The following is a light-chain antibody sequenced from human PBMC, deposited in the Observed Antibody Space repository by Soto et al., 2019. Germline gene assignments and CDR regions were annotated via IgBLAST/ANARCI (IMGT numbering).Light chain of an antibody. J-gene: IGLJ1*01. CDR1: SSDVVSYNL. V-gene: IGLV2-14*02. CDR2: GVT. CDR3: SSYTTNGAPV. Sequence: QSVLTQPASVSGSPGQSITISCTGPSSDVVSYNLVSWYQQHPGKAPKLIIYGVTNRPSGVSDRFSGSKSGYTASLTISGLRAEDEADYYCSSYTTNGAPVFGTGTKVTV.